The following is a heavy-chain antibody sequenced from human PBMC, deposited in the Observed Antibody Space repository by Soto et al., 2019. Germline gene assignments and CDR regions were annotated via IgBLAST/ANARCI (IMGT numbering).Heavy chain of an antibody. Sequence: WTWIRQPPGTGLEWIGYIYYTGTTSYTPSLKSRVTMSVDTSKHQFSLKMSSVTAADTAVYYCARAPRLVCSSTSCYKGDYFEYWGQGTLVTVSS. D-gene: IGHD2-2*01. V-gene: IGHV4-59*01. CDR2: IYYTGTT. J-gene: IGHJ4*02. CDR3: ARAPRLVCSSTSCYKGDYFEY.